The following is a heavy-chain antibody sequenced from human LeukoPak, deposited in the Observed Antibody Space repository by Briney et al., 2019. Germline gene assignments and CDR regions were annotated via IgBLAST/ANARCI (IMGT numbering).Heavy chain of an antibody. CDR3: ARHGSQGGATHFDY. J-gene: IGHJ4*02. V-gene: IGHV4-59*08. CDR2: INYSGST. Sequence: SETLSLTCTVSGGSIRTYYWSWIWQPPGTGLEWIGYINYSGSTKYNPSLKSRVTISVDTSKNQFSLKLSSVTAADTAVYYCARHGSQGGATHFDYWGQGTLVTVSS. CDR1: GGSIRTYY. D-gene: IGHD1-26*01.